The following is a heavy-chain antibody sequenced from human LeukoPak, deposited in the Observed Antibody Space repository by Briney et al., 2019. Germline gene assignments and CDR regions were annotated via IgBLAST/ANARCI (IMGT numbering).Heavy chain of an antibody. V-gene: IGHV3-21*01. Sequence: GGSLRLSCAASGFTFGSYSMNWVRQAPGKGLEWVSSISSSSSYIYYADSVKGRFTISRDNAKNSLYLQMNSLRAEDTAVYYCARDRWRGFDPWGQGTLVTVSS. D-gene: IGHD5-24*01. CDR3: ARDRWRGFDP. J-gene: IGHJ5*02. CDR2: ISSSSSYI. CDR1: GFTFGSYS.